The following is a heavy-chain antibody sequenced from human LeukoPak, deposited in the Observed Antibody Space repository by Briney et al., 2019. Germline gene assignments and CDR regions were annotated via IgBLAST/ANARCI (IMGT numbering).Heavy chain of an antibody. J-gene: IGHJ3*02. CDR1: GFTFSSYA. Sequence: GGSLRLSCAASGFTFSSYAMSWVRQAPGKGLEWVAFIQDDERNIYYAGSVKGRFTISRDNSKNTVYLQMNSLRTEDTAVYYCANELWSGPSDAFDIWGRGTMVTVSS. CDR2: IQDDERNI. CDR3: ANELWSGPSDAFDI. V-gene: IGHV3-30*02. D-gene: IGHD3-3*01.